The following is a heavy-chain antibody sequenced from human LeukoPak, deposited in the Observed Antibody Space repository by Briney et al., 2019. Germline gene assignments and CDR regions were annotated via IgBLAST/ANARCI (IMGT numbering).Heavy chain of an antibody. V-gene: IGHV3-15*01. CDR2: IKSKTDRGTT. Sequence: PGGSLRLSCAASGFNLSNAWMSWVRQAPGKGLEWVGRIKSKTDRGTTDYAAPVKVRFTISIDDSKNTLYLQMNSLKTEDTAVYYCTPEYDILTGYYSNWGQGTLVTVSS. J-gene: IGHJ4*02. D-gene: IGHD3-9*01. CDR3: TPEYDILTGYYSN. CDR1: GFNLSNAW.